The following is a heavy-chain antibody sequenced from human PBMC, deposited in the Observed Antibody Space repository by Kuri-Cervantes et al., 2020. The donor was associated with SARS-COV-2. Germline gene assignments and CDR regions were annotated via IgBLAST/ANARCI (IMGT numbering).Heavy chain of an antibody. CDR1: GFTFSSYW. CDR3: ARAQCYGGNCYFDY. Sequence: GGSLRLSCAASGFTFSSYWMSWVHQAPGKGLEWVANIKQDGSEKYYVDSVKGRFIISRDNVKSSLFLQMNTLRAEDTAVYYCARAQCYGGNCYFDYWGQGTPVTVSS. CDR2: IKQDGSEK. D-gene: IGHD4-23*01. V-gene: IGHV3-7*03. J-gene: IGHJ4*02.